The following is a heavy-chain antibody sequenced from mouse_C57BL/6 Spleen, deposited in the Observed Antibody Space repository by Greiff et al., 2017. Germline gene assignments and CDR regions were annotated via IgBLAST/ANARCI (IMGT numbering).Heavy chain of an antibody. V-gene: IGHV14-1*01. D-gene: IGHD1-1*01. CDR3: ARIHGSSYGDYAMEY. CDR1: GFNIKDYY. J-gene: IGHJ4*01. CDR2: IDPEDGDT. Sequence: VQLQQSGAELVRPGASVKLSCTASGFNIKDYYMHWVKQRPEQGLEWIGRIDPEDGDTEYAPKFQGKATMTAATSSNTAYLQLSSLTSEDTSVYYCARIHGSSYGDYAMEYWGQGTSVTVST.